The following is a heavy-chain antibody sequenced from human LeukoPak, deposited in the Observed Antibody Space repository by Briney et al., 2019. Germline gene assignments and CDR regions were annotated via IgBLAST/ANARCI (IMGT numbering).Heavy chain of an antibody. CDR1: GFTFSDYY. Sequence: GGSLRLSCAAAGFTFSDYYMSWIRQAPGKGLEWVTYISSSGRTIYYADSVKGRFTISRDNAKNSLYLQMNSLRAEDTAVYYCARVACSAGSCYSVYYYGMDVWGQGTTVTVSS. V-gene: IGHV3-11*01. CDR2: ISSSGRTI. J-gene: IGHJ6*02. D-gene: IGHD2-15*01. CDR3: ARVACSAGSCYSVYYYGMDV.